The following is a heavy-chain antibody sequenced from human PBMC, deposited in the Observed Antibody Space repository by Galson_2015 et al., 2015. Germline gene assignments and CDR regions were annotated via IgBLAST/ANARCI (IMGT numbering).Heavy chain of an antibody. CDR1: GFTFSSYG. CDR3: AKVASRTVTTIGIGWFDP. J-gene: IGHJ5*02. Sequence: SLRLSCAASGFTFSSYGMHWVRQAPGKGLEWVAVISYDGSNKYYADSVKGRFTISRDNSKNTLYLQMNSLRAEDTAVYYCAKVASRTVTTIGIGWFDPWGQGTLVTVSS. D-gene: IGHD4-11*01. CDR2: ISYDGSNK. V-gene: IGHV3-30*18.